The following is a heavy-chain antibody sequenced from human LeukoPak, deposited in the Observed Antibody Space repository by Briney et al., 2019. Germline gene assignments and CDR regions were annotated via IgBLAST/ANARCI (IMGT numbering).Heavy chain of an antibody. Sequence: SVKVSYKASGGTFTFGTAGVTWVRQASGQRLEWLGGIIPLFDSPHYAPNFQGRLTITADRFSGVAYMDLSSLSSEDTAIYYCARAYIVNTNGDNVYYYMDVWGTGTTVTVSS. V-gene: IGHV1-69*06. CDR1: GGTFTFGTAG. J-gene: IGHJ6*03. CDR3: ARAYIVNTNGDNVYYYMDV. CDR2: IIPLFDSP. D-gene: IGHD5-24*01.